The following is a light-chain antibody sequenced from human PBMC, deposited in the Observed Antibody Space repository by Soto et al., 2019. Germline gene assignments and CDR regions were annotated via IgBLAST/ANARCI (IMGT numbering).Light chain of an antibody. J-gene: IGKJ1*01. CDR2: AAS. CDR1: QSISSY. Sequence: DIQMTQSPSSLSASVGDRVTITCRASQSISSYLNWYQQKPGKAPKLLIYAASSLQSGVPLRFSGSGSGTDFTLTISSLQPEDFATYYCQQSYSTAWTFGQGTKVEIK. CDR3: QQSYSTAWT. V-gene: IGKV1-39*01.